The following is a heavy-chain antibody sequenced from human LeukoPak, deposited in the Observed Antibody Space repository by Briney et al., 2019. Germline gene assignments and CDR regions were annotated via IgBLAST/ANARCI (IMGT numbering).Heavy chain of an antibody. CDR1: GDTFTSDA. CDR3: ASDCGDEGCYYFGMDV. CDR2: INAGNGNT. Sequence: ASLNVSSKASGDTFTSDATRSGPDAPEQRRWCMVWINAGNGNTKYSQKFQGDVTITRETSASTAYMELSSLRSEDRVVYYCASDCGDEGCYYFGMDVWGKGTTVTVSS. J-gene: IGHJ6*04. D-gene: IGHD2-21*01. V-gene: IGHV1-3*01.